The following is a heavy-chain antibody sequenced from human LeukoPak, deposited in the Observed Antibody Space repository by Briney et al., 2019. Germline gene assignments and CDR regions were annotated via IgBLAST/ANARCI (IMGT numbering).Heavy chain of an antibody. CDR3: ARDLETYSYGRILDY. D-gene: IGHD5-18*01. V-gene: IGHV3-48*04. J-gene: IGHJ4*02. CDR1: GFTFSSYS. CDR2: ISSSSSTI. Sequence: GGSLRLSCAASGFTFSSYSMNWVRQAPGKGLEWVSYISSSSSTIYYADSVKGRFTISRDNAKNSLYLQMNSLRAEDTAAYYCARDLETYSYGRILDYWGQGTLVTVSS.